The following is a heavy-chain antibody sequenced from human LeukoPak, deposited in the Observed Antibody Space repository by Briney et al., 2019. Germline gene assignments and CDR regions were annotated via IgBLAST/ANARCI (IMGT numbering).Heavy chain of an antibody. J-gene: IGHJ4*02. CDR2: ISNSSATI. Sequence: PGGSLRLSCAASGFAFSSYSMNWVRPAPGKGLEWVSHISNSSATIYNADSVKGRFTISRDNAKNSVYLQMNSLRAEDTAVYYCARGVQEGFLEWVGDYWGQGTLVTVSS. V-gene: IGHV3-48*01. D-gene: IGHD3-3*01. CDR1: GFAFSSYS. CDR3: ARGVQEGFLEWVGDY.